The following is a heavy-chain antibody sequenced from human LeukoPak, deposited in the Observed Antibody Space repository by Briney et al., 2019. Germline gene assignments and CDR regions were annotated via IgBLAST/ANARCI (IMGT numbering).Heavy chain of an antibody. CDR3: ARGLGVPMVRGVIITSYYFDY. V-gene: IGHV4-34*01. Sequence: GSLRLSCAASGFTFSSYSMNCVRQAPGKGLEWIGEISHSGSTNYNPSLKSRVTISVDTSKNQFSLKLSSVTAADTAVYYCARGLGVPMVRGVIITSYYFDYWGQGTLVTVSS. CDR2: ISHSGST. J-gene: IGHJ4*02. D-gene: IGHD3-10*01. CDR1: GFTFSSYS.